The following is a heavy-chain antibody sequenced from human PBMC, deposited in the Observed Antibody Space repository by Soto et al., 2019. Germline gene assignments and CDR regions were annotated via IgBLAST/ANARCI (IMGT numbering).Heavy chain of an antibody. D-gene: IGHD1-26*01. CDR1: GFSLSTNGVG. CDR2: IYWDGDK. J-gene: IGHJ4*02. CDR3: AHRRGAYYFDY. V-gene: IGHV2-5*02. Sequence: QITLKESGPTLVKPTQTLTLTCTFSGFSLSTNGVGVGWIRQPPGKALEWLALIYWDGDKRYSPSLKSRLTITKDTSKNQFVLTMTNMDPVDTATYYCAHRRGAYYFDYWGQGTLVTVSS.